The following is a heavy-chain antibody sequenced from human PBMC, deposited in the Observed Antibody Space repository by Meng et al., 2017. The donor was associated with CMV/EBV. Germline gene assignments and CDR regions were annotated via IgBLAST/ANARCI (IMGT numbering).Heavy chain of an antibody. CDR2: IYYSGST. CDR1: GGSISSSSYY. J-gene: IGHJ5*02. Sequence: QLQLQESGPGLVKPSGPLSLTCTVSGGSISSSSYYWGWIRQPPGKGLEWIGSIYYSGSTYYNPSLKSRVTISVDTSKNQFSLKLSSVTAADTAVYYCARGGNWFDPWGQGTLVTVSS. CDR3: ARGGNWFDP. V-gene: IGHV4-39*07.